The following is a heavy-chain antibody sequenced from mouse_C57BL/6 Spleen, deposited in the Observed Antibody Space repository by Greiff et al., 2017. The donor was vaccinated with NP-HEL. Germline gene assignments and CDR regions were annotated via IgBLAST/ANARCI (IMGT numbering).Heavy chain of an antibody. D-gene: IGHD1-1*02. Sequence: QVQLQQPGAELVMPGASVKLSCKASGYTFTSYWMHWVKQRPGQGLEWIGEIDPSDSYTNYNQKFKGKSTLTVDKSSSTAYMQRSSLTSEDSAVYYCASGGNYGYFDVWGTGTTVTVSS. J-gene: IGHJ1*03. V-gene: IGHV1-69*01. CDR3: ASGGNYGYFDV. CDR2: IDPSDSYT. CDR1: GYTFTSYW.